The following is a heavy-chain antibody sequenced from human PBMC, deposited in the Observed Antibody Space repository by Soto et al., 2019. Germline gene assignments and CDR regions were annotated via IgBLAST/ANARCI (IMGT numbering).Heavy chain of an antibody. V-gene: IGHV4-59*08. CDR2: IYYSGST. D-gene: IGHD2-2*01. CDR1: GGSISSYY. Sequence: PSETLSLTCTVSGGSISSYYWSWIRQPPGKGLEWIGYIYYSGSTNYNPSLKSRVTISVDTSKNQFSLKLSSVTAADTAVYYCAGTLAYCSSTSCPSDPWGQGTLVTFSS. CDR3: AGTLAYCSSTSCPSDP. J-gene: IGHJ5*02.